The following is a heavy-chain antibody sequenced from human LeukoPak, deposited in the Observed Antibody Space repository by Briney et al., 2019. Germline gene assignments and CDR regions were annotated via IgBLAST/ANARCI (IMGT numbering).Heavy chain of an antibody. CDR2: IWHDGSNK. Sequence: GGSLRLSCAASGFTFSTYVIHWVRQAPGKGLEWVALIWHDGSNKYYGDSVKGRFTISRDNSKNTLYLQMDSLRDEDTAVYYCARDRGYTYGHPLDYWGQGTLVTVSS. CDR1: GFTFSTYV. J-gene: IGHJ4*02. D-gene: IGHD5-18*01. V-gene: IGHV3-33*01. CDR3: ARDRGYTYGHPLDY.